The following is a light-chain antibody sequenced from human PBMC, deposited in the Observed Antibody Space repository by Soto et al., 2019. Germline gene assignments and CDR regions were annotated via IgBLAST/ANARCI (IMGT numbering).Light chain of an antibody. CDR2: AAS. CDR1: QSVSSSY. J-gene: IGKJ5*01. CDR3: QQYGSSRIT. V-gene: IGKV3-20*01. Sequence: EIVLTQSPGTLSLSPGERATLSCRASQSVSSSYLAWYQQRPGQAPRLLIYAASSRATGIPDRFSGSGSGTDFTRTVSRLEPEDFAVYYCQQYGSSRITFGQGTRLEIK.